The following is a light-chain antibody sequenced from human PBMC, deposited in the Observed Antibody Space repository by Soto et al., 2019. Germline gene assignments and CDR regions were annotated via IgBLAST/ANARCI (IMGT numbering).Light chain of an antibody. Sequence: QSALTQPASVSGSPGQSITISCTGTSSDVGGYNYVSWYQQHPGKAPKLMIYDVSNRPSGVSNRFSGSKSGNTASLTISGLQAEDEADYYCSSSSRTRVFGTGTQLTVL. CDR3: SSSSRTRV. CDR1: SSDVGGYNY. J-gene: IGLJ7*01. CDR2: DVS. V-gene: IGLV2-14*01.